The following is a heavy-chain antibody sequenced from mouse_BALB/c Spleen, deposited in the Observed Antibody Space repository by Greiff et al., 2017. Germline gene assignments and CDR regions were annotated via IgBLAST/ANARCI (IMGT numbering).Heavy chain of an antibody. CDR3: ARQGGQAPFAY. CDR1: GFTFSSYG. Sequence: EVQVVESGGDLVKPGGSLKLSCAASGFTFSSYGMSWVRQTPDKRLEWVATISSGGSYTYYPDSVKGRFTISRDNAKNTLYLQMSSLKSEDTAMYYCARQGGQAPFAYWGQGTLVTVSA. CDR2: ISSGGSYT. V-gene: IGHV5-6*01. J-gene: IGHJ3*01. D-gene: IGHD3-3*01.